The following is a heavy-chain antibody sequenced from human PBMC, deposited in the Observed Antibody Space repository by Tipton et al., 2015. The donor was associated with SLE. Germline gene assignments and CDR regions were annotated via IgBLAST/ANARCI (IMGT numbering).Heavy chain of an antibody. CDR3: ARDELVYFDL. V-gene: IGHV4-61*09. Sequence: LRLSCTVSGGSISSGSYYWSWIRQPAGKGLEWIGYIYTSGSTNYNPSLKSRVTISVDTSKNQFSLKLSSVTAADTAVYYCARDELVYFDLCGRGALVT. J-gene: IGHJ2*01. CDR1: GGSISSGSYY. CDR2: IYTSGST. D-gene: IGHD3-10*01.